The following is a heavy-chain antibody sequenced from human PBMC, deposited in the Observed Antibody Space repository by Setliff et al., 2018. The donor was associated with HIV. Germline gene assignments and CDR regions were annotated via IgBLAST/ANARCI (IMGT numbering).Heavy chain of an antibody. Sequence: ETLSLTCTVSGDSVSSRSYYWSWIRQPPGKGLEWIGYIYYSGSTNYNPSLKSRVTISVDTSKNHFSLKLRSVTAADTAVYYCAQLGMVDDFDYWGQGTRGTVSS. V-gene: IGHV4-61*03. CDR1: GDSVSSRSYY. J-gene: IGHJ4*02. CDR3: AQLGMVDDFDY. CDR2: IYYSGST. D-gene: IGHD1-1*01.